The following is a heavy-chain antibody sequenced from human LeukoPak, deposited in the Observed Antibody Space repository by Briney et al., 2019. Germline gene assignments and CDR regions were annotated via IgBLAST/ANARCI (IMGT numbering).Heavy chain of an antibody. Sequence: SVKVSCKASGFTFTSSAMQWVRQGRGQRLEWIGWIVVGSGNTNYAEKFQERVTITRDMSTSTAYMELSSLRSEDTAVYYCAADWVAAAGALRYYYYMDVWGKGTTVTVSS. CDR3: AADWVAAAGALRYYYYMDV. CDR2: IVVGSGNT. V-gene: IGHV1-58*02. CDR1: GFTFTSSA. D-gene: IGHD6-13*01. J-gene: IGHJ6*03.